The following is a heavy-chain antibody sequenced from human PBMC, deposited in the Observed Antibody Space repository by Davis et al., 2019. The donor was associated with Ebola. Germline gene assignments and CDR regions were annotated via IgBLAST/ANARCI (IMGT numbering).Heavy chain of an antibody. J-gene: IGHJ4*02. CDR3: VRDYNDGIGRFDY. D-gene: IGHD3-16*01. Sequence: GESLKISCAASGFTFSTYTMNWVRQAPGKGLEWVSSISSTSSYISYTASVKGRFTISRDNSKSTLYLQMNSLRLEDTAVYYCVRDYNDGIGRFDYWGQGTLVTVSS. CDR1: GFTFSTYT. V-gene: IGHV3-21*01. CDR2: ISSTSSYI.